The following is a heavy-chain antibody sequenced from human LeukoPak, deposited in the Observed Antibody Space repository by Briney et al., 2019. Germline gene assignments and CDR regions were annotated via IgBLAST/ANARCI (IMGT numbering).Heavy chain of an antibody. CDR2: ISDIGTI. Sequence: PSETLSLTCTVSGGSISSYYWSWIRQPPGKGLEWIAYISDIGTINSTPSLKRRVTISLDTSKNQFSLKLSSVTAADTAVYYCAGHHPRNTVDFWGQGTLVTVSS. CDR3: AGHHPRNTVDF. CDR1: GGSISSYY. J-gene: IGHJ4*02. V-gene: IGHV4-59*08. D-gene: IGHD2/OR15-2a*01.